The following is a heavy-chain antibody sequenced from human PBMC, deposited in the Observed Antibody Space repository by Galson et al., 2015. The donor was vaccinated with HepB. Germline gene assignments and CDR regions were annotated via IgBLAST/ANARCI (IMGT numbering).Heavy chain of an antibody. CDR2: ISYDGSNK. J-gene: IGHJ4*02. CDR3: ARDLGGQWLAYFDY. D-gene: IGHD6-19*01. CDR1: GFTFSSYA. Sequence: SLRLSCAASGFTFSSYAMHWVRQAPGKGLEWVAVISYDGSNKYYADSVKGRFTISRDNSKNTLYLQMNSLRAEDTAVYYCARDLGGQWLAYFDYWGQGTLVTVSS. V-gene: IGHV3-30*04.